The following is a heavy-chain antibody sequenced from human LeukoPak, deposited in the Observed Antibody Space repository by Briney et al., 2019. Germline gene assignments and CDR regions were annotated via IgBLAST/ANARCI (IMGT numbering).Heavy chain of an antibody. CDR3: ARHAGYCSSTSCYVVDY. CDR1: GYTFTGYY. CDR2: INPNSGGT. D-gene: IGHD2-2*01. V-gene: IGHV1-2*02. J-gene: IGHJ4*02. Sequence: ASVKVSCKASGYTFTGYYMHWVRQAPGQGLEWMGWINPNSGGTNYAQKFQGRVTMTRDTSISTAYMELSRLRSDDTAVYYCARHAGYCSSTSCYVVDYWGQGTLVTVSS.